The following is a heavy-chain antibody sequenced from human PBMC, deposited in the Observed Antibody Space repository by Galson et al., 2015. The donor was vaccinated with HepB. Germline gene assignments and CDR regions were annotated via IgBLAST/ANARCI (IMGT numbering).Heavy chain of an antibody. J-gene: IGHJ4*02. CDR2: ISGSGGST. CDR1: GFTFSSYA. CDR3: ASGSSSSGSEYNY. D-gene: IGHD6-13*01. Sequence: SLRLSCAASGFTFSSYAMSWVRQAPGKGLEWVSAISGSGGSTYYADSVKGRFTISRDNSKNTLYLQMNSLRAEDTAVYYCASGSSSSGSEYNYWGQGTLVTVSS. V-gene: IGHV3-23*01.